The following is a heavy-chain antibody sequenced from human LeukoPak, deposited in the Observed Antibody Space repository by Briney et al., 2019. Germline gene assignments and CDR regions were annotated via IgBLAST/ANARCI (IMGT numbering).Heavy chain of an antibody. J-gene: IGHJ5*02. Sequence: ASVKVSCKASGYTFTGYYMHWVRQAPGQGLEWMGWINPNSGGTNYAQKFQGRVTMTTDTSTSTAYMELRSLRSDDTAAYYCARGGLVGEFRIYNWFDPWGQGTLVTVSS. CDR1: GYTFTGYY. D-gene: IGHD3-10*01. CDR2: INPNSGGT. CDR3: ARGGLVGEFRIYNWFDP. V-gene: IGHV1-2*02.